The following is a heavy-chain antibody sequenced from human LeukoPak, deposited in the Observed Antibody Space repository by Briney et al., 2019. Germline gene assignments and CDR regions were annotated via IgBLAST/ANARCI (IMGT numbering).Heavy chain of an antibody. J-gene: IGHJ6*03. CDR2: IYYSGST. CDR3: ARTTEGGYSYGYFYYYYMDV. V-gene: IGHV4-61*01. Sequence: SETLSLTCTVSGYSISSGNYWDWIRQPPGKGLEWIGYIYYSGSTNYKSSLKSRVTISVDTSKNQFSLKLSSVTAADTAVYYCARTTEGGYSYGYFYYYYMDVWGKGTTVTISS. D-gene: IGHD5-18*01. CDR1: GYSISSGNY.